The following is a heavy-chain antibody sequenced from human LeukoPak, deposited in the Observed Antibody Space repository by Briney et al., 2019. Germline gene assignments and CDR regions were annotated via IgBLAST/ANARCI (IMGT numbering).Heavy chain of an antibody. D-gene: IGHD1-14*01. V-gene: IGHV3-48*02. CDR3: ARSRSSYIGAFGI. CDR1: GFTFSSYS. Sequence: PGGSLRLSCAASGFTFSSYSMNWVRQAPGKGLEWVSYISSSSTIYYADSVKGRFTISRDNAENSLYLQMNSLRDEDTAVYYCARSRSSYIGAFGIWGQGTMVTVSS. J-gene: IGHJ3*02. CDR2: ISSSSTI.